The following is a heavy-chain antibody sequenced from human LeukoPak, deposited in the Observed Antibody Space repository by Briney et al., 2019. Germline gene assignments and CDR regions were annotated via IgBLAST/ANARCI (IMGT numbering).Heavy chain of an antibody. CDR1: GFTFSSYW. J-gene: IGHJ4*02. Sequence: PGGSLRLSCAASGFTFSSYWMNWVRQAPGKGLEWVANIKQDGSEKYYVDSVKGRFTISRDNAKNSLYLQMYSLRAEDTAVYYCTKGTIWLPFDYWGQGTLVTVSS. D-gene: IGHD5-18*01. CDR2: IKQDGSEK. V-gene: IGHV3-7*05. CDR3: TKGTIWLPFDY.